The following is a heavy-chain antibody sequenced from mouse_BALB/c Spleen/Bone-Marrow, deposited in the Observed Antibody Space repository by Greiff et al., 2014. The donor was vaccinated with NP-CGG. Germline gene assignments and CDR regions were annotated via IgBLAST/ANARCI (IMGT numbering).Heavy chain of an antibody. D-gene: IGHD2-4*01. J-gene: IGHJ2*01. V-gene: IGHV3-2*02. CDR2: ISYSGST. CDR1: GYSITSDYA. Sequence: DVKLVESGPGLVKPSQSLSLTCTVTGYSITSDYAWNWIRQFPGNKLEWMGYISYSGSTSYNPSLKSRISITRDTSKNQFFLQLNSVTNEDTATYYCARYDYDGVDYWGQGTTLTVSS. CDR3: ARYDYDGVDY.